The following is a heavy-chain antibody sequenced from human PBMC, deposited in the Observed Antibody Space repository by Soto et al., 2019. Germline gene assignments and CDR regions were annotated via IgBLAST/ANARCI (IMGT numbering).Heavy chain of an antibody. J-gene: IGHJ5*02. V-gene: IGHV1-69*06. CDR2: IIPIFGTA. D-gene: IGHD3-3*01. CDR1: GGTFSSYA. Sequence: SVKVSCKASGGTFSSYAISWVRQAPGQGLEWMGGIIPIFGTANYAQKFQGRVTITADKSTSTAYMGLSSLRSEDTAVYYCALEHSNWFDPWGQGTLVTVSS. CDR3: ALEHSNWFDP.